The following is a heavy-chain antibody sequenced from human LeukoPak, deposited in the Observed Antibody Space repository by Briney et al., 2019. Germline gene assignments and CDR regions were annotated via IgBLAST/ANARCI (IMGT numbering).Heavy chain of an antibody. CDR1: GYTFTSYY. CDR2: INPSGGST. Sequence: ASVKVSCKASGYTFTSYYMHWVRQAPGQGLEWMGIINPSGGSTSYAQKFQGRVTMTRDMSTNTAYMELRSLRSDDTAVYYCARTPTIEEWYYYGSGYSYYMDVWGKGTTVTVSS. J-gene: IGHJ6*03. V-gene: IGHV1-46*01. CDR3: ARTPTIEEWYYYGSGYSYYMDV. D-gene: IGHD3-10*01.